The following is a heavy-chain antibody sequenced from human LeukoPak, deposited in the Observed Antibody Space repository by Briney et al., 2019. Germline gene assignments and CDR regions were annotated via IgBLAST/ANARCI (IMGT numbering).Heavy chain of an antibody. J-gene: IGHJ4*02. V-gene: IGHV3-64*02. Sequence: PGGSLRLSCAASGFIFSNFDMHWVRQAPGKGLEYVSSISAGGGSTHYAASVKGRFTISRDAVKDTLYLQMGSVRIEDTAVYYCARGGLESPWSGYNAPDFWGQGTLVAVSS. CDR1: GFIFSNFD. D-gene: IGHD3-3*01. CDR3: ARGGLESPWSGYNAPDF. CDR2: ISAGGGST.